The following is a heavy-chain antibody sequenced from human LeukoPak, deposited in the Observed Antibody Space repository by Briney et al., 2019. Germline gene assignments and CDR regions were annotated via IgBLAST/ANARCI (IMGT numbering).Heavy chain of an antibody. V-gene: IGHV3-23*01. Sequence: PGGSLRLSCAASGFTFSSYAMSWVRQAPGKGLEWVSAISGSGGSTYYADSVKGRFTISRDNAKNSLYLQMNSLRAEDTAVYYCARDGGYSGYDSHFDYWGQGTLVTVSS. CDR1: GFTFSSYA. CDR3: ARDGGYSGYDSHFDY. J-gene: IGHJ4*02. CDR2: ISGSGGST. D-gene: IGHD5-12*01.